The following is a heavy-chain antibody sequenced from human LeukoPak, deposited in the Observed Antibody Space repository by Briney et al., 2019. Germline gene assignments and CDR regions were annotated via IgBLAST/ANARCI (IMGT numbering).Heavy chain of an antibody. V-gene: IGHV3-48*03. Sequence: GGSLRLSCVASEFTFSNYEMNGVRQAPGKGLEWVSYISSSGTTIYYADSVKGRVTISRDNAKNSLYLQMNSLRADDTAVYYCARDRGFGKSLYYYYGMDVWGQGTTVTVSS. CDR3: ARDRGFGKSLYYYYGMDV. D-gene: IGHD3-10*01. J-gene: IGHJ6*02. CDR1: EFTFSNYE. CDR2: ISSSGTTI.